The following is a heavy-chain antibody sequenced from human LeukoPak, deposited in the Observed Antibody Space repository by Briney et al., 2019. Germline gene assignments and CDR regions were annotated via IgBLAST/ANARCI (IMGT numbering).Heavy chain of an antibody. CDR1: VGSLSSGSYY. CDR3: ARDGPNWGLL. Sequence: PSETLSLTCTVSVGSLSSGSYYWSCIPRPAGEGLEWIGRFYNSGSIKYNPSLKSRVTMSIDTSKNEFSLKLTSVTGADTAVNYCARDGPNWGLLWGQGTLVTVSS. J-gene: IGHJ4*02. CDR2: FYNSGSI. D-gene: IGHD7-27*01. V-gene: IGHV4-61*02.